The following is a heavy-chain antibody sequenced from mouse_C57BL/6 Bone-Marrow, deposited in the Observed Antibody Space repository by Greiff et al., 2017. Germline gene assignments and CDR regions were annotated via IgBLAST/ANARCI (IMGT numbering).Heavy chain of an antibody. J-gene: IGHJ2*01. V-gene: IGHV14-4*01. CDR2: IDPDNGDT. D-gene: IGHD1-2*01. Sequence: LVESGAELVRPGASVKLSCTASGFNIKDDYMHWVKQRPEQGLEWIGWIDPDNGDTEYASKFQGNATITADTSSNTAYLQLSSLTSEDTAVYYCTSLLRLARDYWGQGTTLTVSS. CDR3: TSLLRLARDY. CDR1: GFNIKDDY.